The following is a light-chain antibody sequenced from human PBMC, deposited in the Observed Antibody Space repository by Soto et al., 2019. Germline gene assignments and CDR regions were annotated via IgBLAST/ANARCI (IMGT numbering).Light chain of an antibody. J-gene: IGLJ1*01. Sequence: QSALTQPASVSGSPGQSITIACTGTSSDVGGYNYVAWYQKHPGKAPKLMIYEVTKRPLGVPDRFSGSKSGNTASLTVSGLQAEDEADYYCSSYAGSINPYVFGTGTKLTVL. V-gene: IGLV2-8*01. CDR2: EVT. CDR3: SSYAGSINPYV. CDR1: SSDVGGYNY.